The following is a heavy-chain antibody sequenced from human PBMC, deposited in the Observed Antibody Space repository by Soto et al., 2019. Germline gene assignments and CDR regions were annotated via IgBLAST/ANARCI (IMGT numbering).Heavy chain of an antibody. Sequence: SVKVSCKASGGTFSSYAISWVRQAPGQGLEWMGGIIPIFGTANYAQKFQGRVTITADESTSTAYMELSSLRSEDTAVYYCASTVGAAAAKRNYGMDVWGQGTTVTVSS. J-gene: IGHJ6*02. CDR2: IIPIFGTA. CDR3: ASTVGAAAAKRNYGMDV. D-gene: IGHD6-13*01. CDR1: GGTFSSYA. V-gene: IGHV1-69*13.